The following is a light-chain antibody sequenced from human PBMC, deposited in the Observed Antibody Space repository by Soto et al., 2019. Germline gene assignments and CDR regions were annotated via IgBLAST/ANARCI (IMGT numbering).Light chain of an antibody. Sequence: QSVLTQPPSVSAAPGQKVTISCSGSSSNIGNTYVSWYQQLPGTAPKLLIYDRDERPSGIPDRFSGSTSGTSATLGITGLQTGYEAVYYCGTWDTSLSAVVFGGGTKLTVL. CDR3: GTWDTSLSAVV. J-gene: IGLJ2*01. CDR2: DRD. V-gene: IGLV1-51*01. CDR1: SSNIGNTY.